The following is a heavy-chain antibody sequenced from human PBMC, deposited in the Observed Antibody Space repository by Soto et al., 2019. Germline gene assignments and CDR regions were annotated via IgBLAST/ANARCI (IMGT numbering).Heavy chain of an antibody. CDR1: GGSISSGDYY. D-gene: IGHD6-13*01. CDR2: IYYSGST. J-gene: IGHJ5*02. CDR3: AKWPDSSSSEVP. Sequence: SETLSLTCTVSGGSISSGDYYWSWIRQPPGKGLEWIGYIYYSGSTYYNPSLKSRVTISVDTSKNQFSLKLSSVTAAETAVYYCAKWPDSSSSEVPWGQGTLVTVSS. V-gene: IGHV4-30-4*01.